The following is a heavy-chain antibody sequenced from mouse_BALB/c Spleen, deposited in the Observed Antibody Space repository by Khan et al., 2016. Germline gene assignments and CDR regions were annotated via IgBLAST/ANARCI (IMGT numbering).Heavy chain of an antibody. D-gene: IGHD1-2*01. J-gene: IGHJ2*01. CDR1: GYTFTSYN. Sequence: QVQLQQPGAELVKPGASVKMSCKASGYTFTSYNMHWVKQTPGQGLEWIGAIYSGNGDTSYNQKFKGKATLTADKSSSTAYMQLSRLTSEDSAVYYCAREGDYGYYFDYWGQGTTLTVSS. CDR3: AREGDYGYYFDY. V-gene: IGHV1-12*01. CDR2: IYSGNGDT.